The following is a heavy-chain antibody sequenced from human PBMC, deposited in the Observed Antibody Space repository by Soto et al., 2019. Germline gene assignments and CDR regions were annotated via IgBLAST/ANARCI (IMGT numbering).Heavy chain of an antibody. V-gene: IGHV1-8*01. CDR3: ARYFSNYDSYYYYVMDV. Sequence: ASVKVSCKASGYTFTSYDINWVRQATGQGLEWMGWMNPNSGNTGYAQKFQGRVTMTRNTSISTAYMELSSLRSEDTAVYYCARYFSNYDSYYYYVMDVWGQGTTVTVSS. CDR1: GYTFTSYD. J-gene: IGHJ6*02. CDR2: MNPNSGNT. D-gene: IGHD4-4*01.